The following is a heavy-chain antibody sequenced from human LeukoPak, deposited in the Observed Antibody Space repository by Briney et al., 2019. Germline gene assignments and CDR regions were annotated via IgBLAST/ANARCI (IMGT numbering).Heavy chain of an antibody. V-gene: IGHV3-23*01. CDR2: ISGSGGST. D-gene: IGHD2-2*01. Sequence: GGSLRLSCAASGFTFSNYAMSWVRQAPGKGLEWVSGISGSGGSTYYADSVKGRFTISRDNSKNTLYLQMNSLRAEDTAVYYRGVFSLGGYQLLNDYWGQGTLVTVSS. CDR3: GVFSLGGYQLLNDY. CDR1: GFTFSNYA. J-gene: IGHJ4*02.